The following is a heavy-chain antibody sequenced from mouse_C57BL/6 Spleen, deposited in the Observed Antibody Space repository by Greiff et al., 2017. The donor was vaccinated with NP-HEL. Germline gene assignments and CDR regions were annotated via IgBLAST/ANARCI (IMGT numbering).Heavy chain of an antibody. J-gene: IGHJ1*03. Sequence: VQLQQPGAELVKPGASVKLSCKASGYTFTSYWMHWVKQRPGRGLEWIGRIDPNSGGTKYNEKFKSKATLTVDKPSSTAYMQLSSLTSDDSAVYYGARSGSYSNYRWYFDVWGTGTTVTVSS. CDR3: ARSGSYSNYRWYFDV. CDR2: IDPNSGGT. D-gene: IGHD2-5*01. V-gene: IGHV1-72*01. CDR1: GYTFTSYW.